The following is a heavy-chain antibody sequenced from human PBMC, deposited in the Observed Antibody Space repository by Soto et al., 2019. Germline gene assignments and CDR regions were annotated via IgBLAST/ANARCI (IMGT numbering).Heavy chain of an antibody. D-gene: IGHD2-21*02. Sequence: QVQLQESGPGLVKPSGTLSLTCAVSSASISSNHWWSWVRQPPGKVLECIGAIHHTGGTNDNPSLKSRVIISLDKPKKQFSLKLTSVTPADTAISYCARADMTDHSPFDYWGQGFLVTVSS. CDR1: SASISSNHW. V-gene: IGHV4-4*02. J-gene: IGHJ4*02. CDR3: ARADMTDHSPFDY. CDR2: IHHTGGT.